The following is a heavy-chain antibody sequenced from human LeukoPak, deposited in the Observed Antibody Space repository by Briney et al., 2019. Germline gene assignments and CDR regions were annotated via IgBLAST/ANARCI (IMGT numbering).Heavy chain of an antibody. Sequence: GGSLRLSCATSGFTFGNYGMHWVRQAPGKGPEWVAVISYDGRSKFYVDSVKGRFTISRDNSENTLYLQMNSLRTEDTAVYYCVRDPPRDTAMVWKYWGQGTLVTVSS. D-gene: IGHD5-18*01. J-gene: IGHJ4*02. CDR2: ISYDGRSK. V-gene: IGHV3-30*03. CDR3: VRDPPRDTAMVWKY. CDR1: GFTFGNYG.